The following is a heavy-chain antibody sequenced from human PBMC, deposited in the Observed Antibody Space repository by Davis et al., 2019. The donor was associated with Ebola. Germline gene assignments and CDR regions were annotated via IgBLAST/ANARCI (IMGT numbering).Heavy chain of an antibody. J-gene: IGHJ5*02. CDR1: GGSTSSSSYY. D-gene: IGHD4-23*01. Sequence: SETLSLTCTVSGGSTSSSSYYWGWIRQPPGKGLEWIGSIYYSGSTYYNPSLKSRVTISVDTSKNQFSLKLSSVTAADTAVYYCARGMGYGGLDPWGQGTLVTVSS. CDR2: IYYSGST. V-gene: IGHV4-39*01. CDR3: ARGMGYGGLDP.